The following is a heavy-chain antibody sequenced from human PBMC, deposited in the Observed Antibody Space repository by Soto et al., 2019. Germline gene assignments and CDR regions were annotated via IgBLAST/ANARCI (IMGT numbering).Heavy chain of an antibody. D-gene: IGHD3-10*01. V-gene: IGHV1-8*01. CDR1: GYTFTSYD. J-gene: IGHJ1*01. CDR2: MNPNSGNT. Sequence: GASVKVSCKASGYTFTSYDINWVRQATGQGLEWMGWMNPNSGNTGYAQKFQGRVTMTRNTSISTAYMELSSLRSEDTAVYYCARRPIRSRSFQHWGQGTLVTVSS. CDR3: ARRPIRSRSFQH.